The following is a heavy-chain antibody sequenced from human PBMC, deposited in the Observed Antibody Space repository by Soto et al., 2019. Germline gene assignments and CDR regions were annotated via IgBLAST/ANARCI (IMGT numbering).Heavy chain of an antibody. CDR3: AKPSGSSWYRSYFDY. V-gene: IGHV3-30*18. Sequence: QVQLVESGGGVVQPGRSLRLSCAASGFTFGSYGMHWVRQAPGTGLVWVAVISYDGSNKYYADSMKGRFTISRDNSTNTLYLQMNSLRAEDTAAYYCAKPSGSSWYRSYFDYGGQGTLVTVSS. D-gene: IGHD6-13*01. CDR2: ISYDGSNK. CDR1: GFTFGSYG. J-gene: IGHJ4*02.